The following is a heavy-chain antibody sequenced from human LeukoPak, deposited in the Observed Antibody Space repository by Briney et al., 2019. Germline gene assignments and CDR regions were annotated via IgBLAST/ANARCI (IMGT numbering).Heavy chain of an antibody. CDR1: GFPFSYFG. D-gene: IGHD5-24*01. CDR3: ARESVVEMATIIFDY. J-gene: IGHJ4*02. Sequence: PGGSLRLSCAASGFPFSYFGMHWVRQAPGKGLEWVAFIRFDGNDKFYADSVKGRFTISRDNAKNSLYLQMNSLRAEDTAVYYCARESVVEMATIIFDYWGQGTLVTVSS. CDR2: IRFDGNDK. V-gene: IGHV3-30*02.